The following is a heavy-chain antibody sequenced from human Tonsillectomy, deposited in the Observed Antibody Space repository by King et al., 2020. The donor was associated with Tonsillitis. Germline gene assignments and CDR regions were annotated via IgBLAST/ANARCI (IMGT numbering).Heavy chain of an antibody. J-gene: IGHJ4*02. CDR1: GFTFSTPA. CDR3: ARNGYFYHSSGFYYIDYFDS. V-gene: IGHV3-23*04. D-gene: IGHD3-22*01. Sequence: VQLVESGGGLVQPGGSLRLSCAASGFTFSTPAMSWVRPAPGKGLGWVSSIMGMGDRSYNPDSAKGRFTISRDISKNTLYLQMNSLRADDTAVYYCARNGYFYHSSGFYYIDYFDSWGQGTLLTVSS. CDR2: IMGMGDRS.